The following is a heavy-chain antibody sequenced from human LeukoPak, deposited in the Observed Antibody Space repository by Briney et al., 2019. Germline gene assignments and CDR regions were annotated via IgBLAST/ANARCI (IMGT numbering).Heavy chain of an antibody. V-gene: IGHV1-46*01. CDR3: ARDRWITIFGVVTHYGTDV. Sequence: ASVKVSCKASGYTFTSYYMHWVRQAPGQGLEWMGIINPSGGSTSYAQKFQGRVTMTRDTSTSTVYMELSSLRSEDTAVYYCARDRWITIFGVVTHYGTDVWGQGTTVTVSS. CDR1: GYTFTSYY. D-gene: IGHD3-3*01. J-gene: IGHJ6*02. CDR2: INPSGGST.